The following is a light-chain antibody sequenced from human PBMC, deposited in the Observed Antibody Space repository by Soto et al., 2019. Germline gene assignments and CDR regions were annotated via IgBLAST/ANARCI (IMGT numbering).Light chain of an antibody. CDR3: TSYTSSTPFYV. Sequence: QSALTQPASVSGSPGQSIAISCTGVRTDVDGYDYVSWYQQHPGQAPQLKINNIYNRPSEASHRFSGSKSGDTASLTISGLQAEDEADYYCTSYTSSTPFYVFGTGTKVTVL. J-gene: IGLJ1*01. CDR1: RTDVDGYDY. CDR2: NIY. V-gene: IGLV2-14*03.